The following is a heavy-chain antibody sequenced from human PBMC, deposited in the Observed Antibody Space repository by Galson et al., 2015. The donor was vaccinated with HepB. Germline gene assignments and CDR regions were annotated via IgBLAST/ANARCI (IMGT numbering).Heavy chain of an antibody. CDR1: GFTFSDYY. Sequence: SLRLSCAASGFTFSDYYTSWIRQAPGKGLEWVSYISSSSSYTNYADSVKGRFTISRDNAKNSLYLQMNSLRAEDTAVYYCARDSVLRFLEWLSRPDYWGQGTLVTVSS. CDR3: ARDSVLRFLEWLSRPDY. D-gene: IGHD3-3*01. CDR2: ISSSSSYT. J-gene: IGHJ4*02. V-gene: IGHV3-11*06.